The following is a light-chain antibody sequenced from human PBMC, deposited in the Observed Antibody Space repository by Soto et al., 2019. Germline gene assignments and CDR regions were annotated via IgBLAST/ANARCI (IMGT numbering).Light chain of an antibody. Sequence: EVVMTQSPATLSVSPGEGATLSCRASETVRSNLAWYQQKPGQAPRLLIYGASTRATGIPVRFSGSGSGTEFTLTITSLQSEDFAVYYCQEYNNWHPITFGGGTKVDI. CDR1: ETVRSN. V-gene: IGKV3-15*01. CDR3: QEYNNWHPIT. J-gene: IGKJ4*01. CDR2: GAS.